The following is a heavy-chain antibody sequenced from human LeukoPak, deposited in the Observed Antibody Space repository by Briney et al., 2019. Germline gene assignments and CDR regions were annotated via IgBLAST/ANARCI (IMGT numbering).Heavy chain of an antibody. Sequence: GGSLRLSCAASGFTFNSYAMNWVRQAPGKGLEWVAFIRYDGSNKYYADSVKGRFTISRDNSKNTLYLQMNSLRAEDTAVYYCAADGDYGFRVGYYYYYMDVWGKGATATVSS. D-gene: IGHD4-17*01. CDR3: AADGDYGFRVGYYYYYMDV. J-gene: IGHJ6*03. CDR2: IRYDGSNK. V-gene: IGHV3-30*02. CDR1: GFTFNSYA.